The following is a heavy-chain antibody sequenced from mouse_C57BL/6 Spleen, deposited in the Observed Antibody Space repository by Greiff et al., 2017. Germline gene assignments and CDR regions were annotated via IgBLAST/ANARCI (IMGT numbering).Heavy chain of an antibody. CDR3: ARSVRLVDLLLRMGFDG. Sequence: QVQLQQPGAELVRPGSSVKLSCKASGYTFTSYWMHWVKQRPIQGLEWIGNIDPSDSETHYNQKFKAKATLTVDKSSSTAYMMLSSLTSEDSAVYCCARSVRLVDLLLRMGFDGWGEGSTRTCSS. J-gene: IGHJ2*01. CDR2: IDPSDSET. V-gene: IGHV1-52*01. D-gene: IGHD1-1*01. CDR1: GYTFTSYW.